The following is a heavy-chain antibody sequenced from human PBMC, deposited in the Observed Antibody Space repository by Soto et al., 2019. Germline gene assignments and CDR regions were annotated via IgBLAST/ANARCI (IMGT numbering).Heavy chain of an antibody. J-gene: IGHJ4*02. V-gene: IGHV3-23*01. CDR2: ISGSGGST. CDR3: AKDQTGDYVFAY. D-gene: IGHD4-17*01. Sequence: GGSLRLSCAASGFTFSSYAMSWIRQAPGKGLEWVSAISGSGGSTYYADSVKGRFTISRDNSKNTLYLQMNSLRAEDTAVYYCAKDQTGDYVFAYWGQGTLVTVSS. CDR1: GFTFSSYA.